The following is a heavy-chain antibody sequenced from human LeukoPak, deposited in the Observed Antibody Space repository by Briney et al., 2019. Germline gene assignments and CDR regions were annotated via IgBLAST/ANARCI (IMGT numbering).Heavy chain of an antibody. J-gene: IGHJ4*02. V-gene: IGHV3-30*04. D-gene: IGHD5-12*01. CDR2: ISYDGSNK. CDR3: ARVSDDSGYPFTLDY. Sequence: GGSLRLSCAASGFIFSSYAMHWVRQAPGKGLEWVAVISYDGSNKYYADSVKGRFTISRDNSKNTLYLQMNSLRAEDTAVYYCARVSDDSGYPFTLDYWGQGTLVTVSS. CDR1: GFIFSSYA.